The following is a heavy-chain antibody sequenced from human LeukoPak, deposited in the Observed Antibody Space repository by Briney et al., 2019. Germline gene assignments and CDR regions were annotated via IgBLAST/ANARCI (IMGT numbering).Heavy chain of an antibody. CDR2: IYYSGST. CDR1: GGSISSSSYY. J-gene: IGHJ5*02. Sequence: PSETLSLTCTVSGGSISSSSYYWGWIRQPPGKGLEWIGSIYYSGSTYYNPSLKSRVTISVDTSKNQFSLKLSSVTAADTAVYYCARQIGYCSGGSCYRQVNWFDPWGKGTLVTVSS. V-gene: IGHV4-39*01. D-gene: IGHD2-15*01. CDR3: ARQIGYCSGGSCYRQVNWFDP.